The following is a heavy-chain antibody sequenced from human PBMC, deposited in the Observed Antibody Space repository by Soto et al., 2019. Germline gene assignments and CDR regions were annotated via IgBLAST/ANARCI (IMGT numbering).Heavy chain of an antibody. CDR1: GYSFTSYW. V-gene: IGHV5-10-1*04. CDR3: ARTVTTGIYYYYGMDV. D-gene: IGHD4-17*01. Sequence: GESLKISCKGSGYSFTSYWISWVRQMPGKGLEWMGRIDPSDSYTRYSPSFQGQVTISADKSISTAYLQWSSLKASDTAMYYCARTVTTGIYYYYGMDVWGQGTTVTV. CDR2: IDPSDSYT. J-gene: IGHJ6*02.